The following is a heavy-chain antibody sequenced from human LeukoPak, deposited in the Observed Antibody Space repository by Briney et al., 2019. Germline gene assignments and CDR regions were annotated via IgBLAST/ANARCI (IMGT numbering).Heavy chain of an antibody. CDR3: ARAMVRGVIDY. CDR1: GYTFTSYY. Sequence: ASVKVSCKASGYTFTSYYMHWVRQAPGQGLVWMGIINPSGGSTSYAQKFQGRVTMTRDTSTSTVYMELSSLRSEDTAVYYCARAMVRGVIDYWGQGTLVTVSS. J-gene: IGHJ4*02. CDR2: INPSGGST. V-gene: IGHV1-46*01. D-gene: IGHD3-10*01.